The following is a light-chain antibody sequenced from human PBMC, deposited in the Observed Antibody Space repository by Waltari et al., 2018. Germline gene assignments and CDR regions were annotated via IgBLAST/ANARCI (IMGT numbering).Light chain of an antibody. Sequence: FMLTQPHSVSESPGQKVTISCTRNSGSIGSNYVQWYQQRPGSAPTTVIYEDNQRPSGVPDRFSGSIDSSSNSASLTISGLKTEDEADYYCQSYDSSNQVFGGGTRLTVL. CDR1: SGSIGSNY. J-gene: IGLJ3*02. CDR3: QSYDSSNQV. V-gene: IGLV6-57*03. CDR2: EDN.